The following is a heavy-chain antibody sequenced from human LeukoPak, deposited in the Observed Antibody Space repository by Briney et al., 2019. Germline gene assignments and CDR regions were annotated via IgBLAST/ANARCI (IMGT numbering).Heavy chain of an antibody. CDR2: ISSSSSYI. Sequence: PGGSLRLSCAASGFTFSSYSMNWVRQAPGKGLEWVSSISSSSSYIYYADSVKGRFTISRDSAKNSLYLQMNSLRAEDTAVYYCARVGDSSGYYYEGRAFDIWGQGTMVTVSS. J-gene: IGHJ3*02. CDR1: GFTFSSYS. CDR3: ARVGDSSGYYYEGRAFDI. D-gene: IGHD3-22*01. V-gene: IGHV3-21*01.